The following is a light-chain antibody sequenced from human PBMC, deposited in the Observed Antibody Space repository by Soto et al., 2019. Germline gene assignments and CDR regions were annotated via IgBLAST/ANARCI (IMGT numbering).Light chain of an antibody. CDR2: DVS. J-gene: IGLJ3*02. V-gene: IGLV2-8*01. CDR3: ASYAGSNNLV. Sequence: QSALTQPPSASGSPGQSVTISCTGTSSDIGTYNYVSWYQQHPGQAPKLMIYDVSKRPSGVPDRFSGSKSGNTASLTVSGLQAEDEADYYCASYAGSNNLVFGGGTKLTVL. CDR1: SSDIGTYNY.